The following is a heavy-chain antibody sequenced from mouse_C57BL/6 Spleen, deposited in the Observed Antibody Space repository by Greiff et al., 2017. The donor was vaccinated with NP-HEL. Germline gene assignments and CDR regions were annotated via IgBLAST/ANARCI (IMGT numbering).Heavy chain of an antibody. V-gene: IGHV1-78*01. J-gene: IGHJ3*01. CDR3: DRRGSYDYGRFAY. Sequence: VQLQQSDAELVKPGASVKISCKASGYTFTDHTIHWVKQRPEQGLEWIGYIYPRDGSTKYNEKFKGKATLTADKSSSTAYMQLNSLTSEDSAVYVCDRRGSYDYGRFAYWGQGTPVTVSA. CDR1: GYTFTDHT. D-gene: IGHD2-4*01. CDR2: IYPRDGST.